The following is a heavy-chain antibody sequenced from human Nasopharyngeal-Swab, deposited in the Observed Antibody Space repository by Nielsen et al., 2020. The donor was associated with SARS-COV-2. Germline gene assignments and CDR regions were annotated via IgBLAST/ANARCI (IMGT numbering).Heavy chain of an antibody. D-gene: IGHD4-23*01. V-gene: IGHV3-53*01. CDR1: GFTVSSNY. Sequence: GESLKISCAASGFTVSSNYMSWVRQAPGKVLEWVSVIYSGGSTYYADSVKGRFTISRDNSKNTLYLQMNSLRAEDTAVYYCAYGGNSLFDYWGQGTLVTVSS. J-gene: IGHJ4*02. CDR2: IYSGGST. CDR3: AYGGNSLFDY.